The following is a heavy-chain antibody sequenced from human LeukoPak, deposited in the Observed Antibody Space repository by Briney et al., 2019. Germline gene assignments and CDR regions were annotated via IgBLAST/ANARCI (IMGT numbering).Heavy chain of an antibody. D-gene: IGHD6-6*01. CDR2: INSKSRYI. CDR3: ARADSSSSRLDC. Sequence: GGSLRLSCAASGFTFSSYSMNWVRQAPGKGLEWVSSINSKSRYIYYADSLKGRFTISRDNGKNSVYLQMNSLRAEDTAVYFCARADSSSSRLDCWGQGTLVTVSS. J-gene: IGHJ4*02. V-gene: IGHV3-21*01. CDR1: GFTFSSYS.